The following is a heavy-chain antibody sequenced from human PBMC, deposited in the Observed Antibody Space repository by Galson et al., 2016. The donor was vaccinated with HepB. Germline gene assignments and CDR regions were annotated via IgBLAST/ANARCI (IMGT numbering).Heavy chain of an antibody. CDR2: IFPGGGA. J-gene: IGHJ4*02. CDR3: ARGHYGAF. Sequence: SLRLSCAASGVSGTYMRWVRQAPGKGLEWLSVIFPGGGAYYADSVWGRFTTSRDDSWDTVYLQMRSLRPEDTAVYYCARGHYGAFLGQGKLVTVSS. CDR1: GVSGTY. V-gene: IGHV3-53*01.